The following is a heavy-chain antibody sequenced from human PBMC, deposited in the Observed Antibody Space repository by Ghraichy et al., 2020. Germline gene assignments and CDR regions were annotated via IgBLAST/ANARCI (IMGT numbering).Heavy chain of an antibody. CDR1: GFTFSSYD. V-gene: IGHV3-21*05. Sequence: LSLTCAASGFTFSSYDMNWVRQAPGKGLEWVSYISSSSTYIYYADSVRGRFFVSRDNAKNSLYLQMNSLRAEDTAVYYCSGSHRDWGQGTLVTVSS. D-gene: IGHD3-10*01. J-gene: IGHJ4*02. CDR3: SGSHRD. CDR2: ISSSSTYI.